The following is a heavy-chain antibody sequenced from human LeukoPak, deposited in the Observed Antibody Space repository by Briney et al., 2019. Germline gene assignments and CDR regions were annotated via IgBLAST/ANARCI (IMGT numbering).Heavy chain of an antibody. J-gene: IGHJ2*01. CDR1: GFTFSDYY. D-gene: IGHD4-17*01. CDR2: ISSSGSTI. Sequence: GGSLRLSCAASGFTFSDYYMSWIRQAPGKGLEWVSYISSSGSTIYYADSVKGRFTISRDNAKNSLYLQMNSLRAEDTAVYYCARDLGSGDYLRKYFDLWGRGTLVTVSS. V-gene: IGHV3-11*04. CDR3: ARDLGSGDYLRKYFDL.